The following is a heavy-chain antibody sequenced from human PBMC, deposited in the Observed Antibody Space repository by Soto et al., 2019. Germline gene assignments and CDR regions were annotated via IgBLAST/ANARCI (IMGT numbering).Heavy chain of an antibody. V-gene: IGHV3-7*01. D-gene: IGHD3-16*01. Sequence: GGSLRLSCAASGFTFSSYAMSWVRQAPGKGLEWVANIRENGSSTYYADSVKGRFTISRDNAKNSLYLQMNSLRAEDTAVYYCARDWSYAFDYWGQGALVTVSS. CDR1: GFTFSSYA. CDR3: ARDWSYAFDY. CDR2: IRENGSST. J-gene: IGHJ4*02.